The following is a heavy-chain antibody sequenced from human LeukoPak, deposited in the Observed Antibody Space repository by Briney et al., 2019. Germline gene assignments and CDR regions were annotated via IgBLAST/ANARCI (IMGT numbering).Heavy chain of an antibody. CDR2: ISGSGGST. J-gene: IGHJ5*02. CDR3: AKDPYYDYVWGSYRQNINWFDP. D-gene: IGHD3-16*02. CDR1: GFTFSSYA. Sequence: GGSLRLSCAASGFTFSSYAMSWVRQAPGKGLEWVSAISGSGGSTYYADSVKGRFTISRDNSKNTLYLQMNSLRAEDTAVYYCAKDPYYDYVWGSYRQNINWFDPWGQGTLVTVSS. V-gene: IGHV3-23*01.